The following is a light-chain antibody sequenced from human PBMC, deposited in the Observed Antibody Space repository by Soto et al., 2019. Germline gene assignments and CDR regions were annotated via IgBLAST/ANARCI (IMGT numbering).Light chain of an antibody. CDR1: QGISKY. V-gene: IGKV1-27*01. CDR2: GAS. CDR3: QNHDSVPLT. J-gene: IGKJ4*01. Sequence: DIQMTQSPSSLSASLGDRVTITCRASQGISKYLAWYQQKPGKVPKLLIYGASTLQSGVPSRFSGSGSGTDFTLTISSLQPEDVATYYCQNHDSVPLTFGGGTKVEIK.